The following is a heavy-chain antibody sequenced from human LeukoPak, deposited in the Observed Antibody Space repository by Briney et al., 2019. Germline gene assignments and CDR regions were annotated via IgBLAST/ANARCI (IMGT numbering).Heavy chain of an antibody. CDR3: ARVPPSAHQVFSSDY. D-gene: IGHD1-14*01. J-gene: IGHJ4*02. V-gene: IGHV1-18*01. Sequence: ATVKVSCKASGYIFSSYGISWVRQPPGQGLEWMSWISANNGETRYAQNFQGRVTMTTDTSTTTAYMELRSLRSDDTAVYYCARVPPSAHQVFSSDYWGQGTQVTVSS. CDR2: ISANNGET. CDR1: GYIFSSYG.